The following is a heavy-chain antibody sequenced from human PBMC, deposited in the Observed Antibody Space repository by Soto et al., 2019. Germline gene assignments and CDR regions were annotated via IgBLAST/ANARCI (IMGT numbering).Heavy chain of an antibody. Sequence: GGSLRLSCAASGFTFSSYGMHWVRQAPGKGLEWVAVIWYDGSNKYYADSVKGRFTISRDNSKNTLYLQMNSLRAEDTAVYYCARADPTSKKQQAAPDYWGHGTLVTVYS. D-gene: IGHD6-13*01. V-gene: IGHV3-33*01. CDR2: IWYDGSNK. CDR3: ARADPTSKKQQAAPDY. CDR1: GFTFSSYG. J-gene: IGHJ4*01.